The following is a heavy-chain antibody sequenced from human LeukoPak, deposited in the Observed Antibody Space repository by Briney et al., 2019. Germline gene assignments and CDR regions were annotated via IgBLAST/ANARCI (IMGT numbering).Heavy chain of an antibody. Sequence: SETLFLTITVSGGSISSYYWSWIRQPPGKGLEWIGYIYYSGSTNYNPSLQSRVAISVDKTKNQFSLNLTPVSAADTAVYYCARTTSSSSWYYFDKWGQGTLVTVSS. D-gene: IGHD6-13*01. V-gene: IGHV4-59*01. CDR2: IYYSGST. CDR1: GGSISSYY. J-gene: IGHJ4*02. CDR3: ARTTSSSSWYYFDK.